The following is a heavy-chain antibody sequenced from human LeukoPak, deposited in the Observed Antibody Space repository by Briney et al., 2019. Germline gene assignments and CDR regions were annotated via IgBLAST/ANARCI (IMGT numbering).Heavy chain of an antibody. V-gene: IGHV3-48*02. CDR3: AREPRSSRGGYNLPFDY. Sequence: GGSLRLSCAASGFTFSSYSMNWVRQAPGKGLEWVSYISSSSSTIYYADSVKGRFTISRDNAKNSLYLQMNSLRDEDTAVYYCAREPRSSRGGYNLPFDYWGQGTLVTVSS. CDR1: GFTFSSYS. D-gene: IGHD5-24*01. J-gene: IGHJ4*02. CDR2: ISSSSSTI.